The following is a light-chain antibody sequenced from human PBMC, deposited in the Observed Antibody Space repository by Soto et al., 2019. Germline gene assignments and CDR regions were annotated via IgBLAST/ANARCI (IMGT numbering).Light chain of an antibody. CDR3: QQRSNWPPTIT. V-gene: IGKV3-11*01. J-gene: IGKJ5*01. CDR1: QSVSSY. CDR2: DAS. Sequence: EIVLTQSPATLSLSPGERATLSCRASQSVSSYLAWYQQKPGQAPRLLIYDASNRATGIPARFSGSGSGTDFTLNMRRLEPEDFAVYDGQQRSNWPPTITFGKGTRLEIK.